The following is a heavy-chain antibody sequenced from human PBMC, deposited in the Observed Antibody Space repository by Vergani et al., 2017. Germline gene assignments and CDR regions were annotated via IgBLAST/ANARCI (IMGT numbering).Heavy chain of an antibody. CDR2: IYPGDSDT. J-gene: IGHJ4*02. CDR3: AKRYYDILTGYYRFDY. Sequence: EVQLVQSGAEVKKPGESLKISCKGSGYSFTSYWMGWVRQMPGKGLEWMGIIYPGDSDTRYSPSFQGQVTFSANKSISTAYLQWTRLKASDTAMYSCAKRYYDILTGYYRFDYWGQGTLFTVSS. V-gene: IGHV5-51*01. CDR1: GYSFTSYW. D-gene: IGHD3-9*01.